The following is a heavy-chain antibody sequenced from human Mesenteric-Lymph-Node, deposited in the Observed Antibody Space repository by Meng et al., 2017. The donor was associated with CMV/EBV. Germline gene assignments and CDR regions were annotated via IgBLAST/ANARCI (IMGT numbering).Heavy chain of an antibody. CDR1: EDSIATYW. D-gene: IGHD1-1*01. V-gene: IGHV5-51*01. CDR3: ARQLDSNWTPKYFHY. Sequence: SEDSIATYWIAWVRQMPGKGLEWMGIIYPGDSDTRYSPSFQGQVTMSADKSISTAYLQWSSLEASDTAMYYCARQLDSNWTPKYFHYWGQGTLVTVSS. J-gene: IGHJ4*02. CDR2: IYPGDSDT.